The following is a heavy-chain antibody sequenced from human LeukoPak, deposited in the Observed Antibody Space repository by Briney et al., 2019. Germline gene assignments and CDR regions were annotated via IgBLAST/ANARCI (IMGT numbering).Heavy chain of an antibody. J-gene: IGHJ6*02. CDR1: GFTFSSYG. CDR3: AKVTVAGYYYGMDV. CDR2: IRYDGSNK. D-gene: IGHD6-19*01. Sequence: GGSLRLSCAASGFTFSSYGMDWVRQAPGKGLEWVAFIRYDGSNKYYADSVKGRFTISRDNSKNTLYLQMNSLRAEDTAVYYCAKVTVAGYYYGMDVWGQGTTVTVSS. V-gene: IGHV3-30*02.